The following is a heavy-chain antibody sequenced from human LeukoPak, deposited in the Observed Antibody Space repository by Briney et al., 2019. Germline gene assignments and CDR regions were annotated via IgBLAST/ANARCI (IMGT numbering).Heavy chain of an antibody. CDR2: ISGSGGST. CDR1: GFTFSSYA. CDR3: AKAGYGSGSYLIDY. Sequence: GSLRLSCAASGFTFSSYAMSWVRQAPGKGLEWVSVISGSGGSTYYADSVKGRFTISRDSSKNTLYLQMNSLRAEDTAVYYCAKAGYGSGSYLIDYWGQGTLVTVSS. D-gene: IGHD3-10*01. J-gene: IGHJ4*02. V-gene: IGHV3-23*01.